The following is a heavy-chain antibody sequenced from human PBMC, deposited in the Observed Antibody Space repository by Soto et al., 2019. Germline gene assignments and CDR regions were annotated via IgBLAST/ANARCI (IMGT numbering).Heavy chain of an antibody. D-gene: IGHD4-17*01. J-gene: IGHJ4*02. Sequence: PGESLKISCKASGYSFTTYWIGWVRQMPGKGLEWMGIIYPDDSETKYSPSFQGQVTISADKSITTAYLQWNSLKASDTAMYYCARLTYGGYYFDYWGQGALVTV. CDR2: IYPDDSET. CDR1: GYSFTTYW. V-gene: IGHV5-51*01. CDR3: ARLTYGGYYFDY.